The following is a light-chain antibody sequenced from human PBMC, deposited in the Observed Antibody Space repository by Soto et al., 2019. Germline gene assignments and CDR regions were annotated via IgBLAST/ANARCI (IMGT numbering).Light chain of an antibody. CDR1: SSNIGSNY. CDR3: AAWDDSLSGYYV. J-gene: IGLJ1*01. Sequence: QAVVTQPPSASGTPGQRVTISCSGSSSNIGSNYVYWYQQLPGTAPKLLIYGNNQRPSGVPDRFSGSKSGTSASLAISGLRSEDEADYYCAAWDDSLSGYYVFGTGTKVTVL. CDR2: GNN. V-gene: IGLV1-47*02.